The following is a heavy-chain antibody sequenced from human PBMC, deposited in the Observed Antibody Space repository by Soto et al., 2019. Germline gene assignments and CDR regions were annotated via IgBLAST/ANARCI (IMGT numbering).Heavy chain of an antibody. CDR2: IYYSGST. CDR1: GGSISSGGYY. D-gene: IGHD3-10*01. V-gene: IGHV4-31*03. Sequence: SETLSLTCTVSGGSISSGGYYWSWIRQHPGKGLEWIGYIYYSGSTYYNPSLKSRVTISVDTSKNQFSLKLSSVTAADTAVYYCARVPGRYYYGSGIRGPYYFDYWGQGTLVTVSS. CDR3: ARVPGRYYYGSGIRGPYYFDY. J-gene: IGHJ4*02.